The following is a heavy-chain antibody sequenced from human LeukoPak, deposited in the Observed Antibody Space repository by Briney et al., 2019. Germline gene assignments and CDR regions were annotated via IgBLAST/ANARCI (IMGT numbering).Heavy chain of an antibody. CDR2: IFHSGRT. V-gene: IGHV4-30-2*01. CDR1: GVSITSGGFS. J-gene: IGHJ1*01. D-gene: IGHD6-13*01. Sequence: PSETLSLTCAVSGVSITSGGFSWSWIRQPPGKGLEWIGYIFHSGRTYYNPSLQGRVTISVDRSKNLFSLRLSSVTAADTAVYYCARGLKSSSWSRAEYFQHWGQGTLVTVSS. CDR3: ARGLKSSSWSRAEYFQH.